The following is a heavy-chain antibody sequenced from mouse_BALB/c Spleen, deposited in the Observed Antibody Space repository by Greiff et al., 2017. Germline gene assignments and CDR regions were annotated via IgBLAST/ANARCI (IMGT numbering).Heavy chain of an antibody. V-gene: IGHV1-20*02. CDR1: GYSFTGYF. Sequence: EVKLQESGPELVKPGASVKISCKASGYSFTGYFMNWVMQSHGKSLEWIGRINPYNGDTFYNQKFKGKATLTVDKSSSTAHMELRSLASEDSAVYYCARSGITKDYAMDYWGQGTSVTVSS. CDR3: ARSGITKDYAMDY. CDR2: INPYNGDT. D-gene: IGHD1-1*01. J-gene: IGHJ4*01.